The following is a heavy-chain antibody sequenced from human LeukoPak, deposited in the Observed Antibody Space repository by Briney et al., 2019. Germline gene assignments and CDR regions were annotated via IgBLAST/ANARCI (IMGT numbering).Heavy chain of an antibody. J-gene: IGHJ4*02. D-gene: IGHD3-10*01. V-gene: IGHV3-7*01. Sequence: GGSLRLSCAASGFTFSSYWMSWVRQAPGKGLEWVANIKQDGSEKYYVDSVKGRFTISRDNAKNSLYLQMNSLRAEDTAVYYCARDLGLLWFGELDTGFDYWGQGTLVTASS. CDR3: ARDLGLLWFGELDTGFDY. CDR2: IKQDGSEK. CDR1: GFTFSSYW.